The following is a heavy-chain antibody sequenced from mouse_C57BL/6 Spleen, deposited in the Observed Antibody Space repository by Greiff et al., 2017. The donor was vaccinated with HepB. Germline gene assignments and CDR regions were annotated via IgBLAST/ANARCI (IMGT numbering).Heavy chain of an antibody. CDR2: INPNNGGT. CDR1: GYTFTDYY. D-gene: IGHD1-1*01. V-gene: IGHV1-26*01. J-gene: IGHJ1*03. Sequence: EVQLQQSGPELVKPGASVKISCKASGYTFTDYYMNWVKQSHGKSLEWIGDINPNNGGTSYNQKFKGKATLTVDKSSSTAYMELRSLTSEDSAVYYCARDHYYGRSHWYFDVWGTGTTVTVSS. CDR3: ARDHYYGRSHWYFDV.